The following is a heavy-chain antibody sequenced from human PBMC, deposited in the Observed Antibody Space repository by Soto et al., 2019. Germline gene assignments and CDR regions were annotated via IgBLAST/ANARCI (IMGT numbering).Heavy chain of an antibody. CDR3: ARTRTIYYYYGMDV. J-gene: IGHJ6*02. CDR2: IWYDGSNK. V-gene: IGHV3-33*01. Sequence: PGGSLRLSCAASGFTFRSYGMHWVRQAPGKGLEWVAVIWYDGSNKYYADSVKGRFTISRDNSKNTLYLQMSSLRAEDTAVYYCARTRTIYYYYGMDVWGQGTTVTVSS. CDR1: GFTFRSYG.